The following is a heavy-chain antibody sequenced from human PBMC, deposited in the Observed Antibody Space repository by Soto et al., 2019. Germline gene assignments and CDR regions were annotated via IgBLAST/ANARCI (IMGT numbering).Heavy chain of an antibody. CDR3: ARDRGYCSGGNCFSRDGYYGMDV. CDR1: GGSINSGGYY. D-gene: IGHD2-15*01. Sequence: PSETLSLTCTVSGGSINSGGYYWSWIRQHPGKGLEWIGYIYYSGNSYYNPSLKSRVTISLETSKNQFPLNLSSVTAADTAVYYCARDRGYCSGGNCFSRDGYYGMDVWGQGTTVTVSS. CDR2: IYYSGNS. J-gene: IGHJ6*02. V-gene: IGHV4-31*03.